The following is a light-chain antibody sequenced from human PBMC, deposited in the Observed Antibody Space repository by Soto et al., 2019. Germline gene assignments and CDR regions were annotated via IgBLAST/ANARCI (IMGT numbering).Light chain of an antibody. Sequence: IQLTQSPSSLSASVGDRVTVTCRASQSINIYLNWYQQKPGKAPTLLIYGASTLQSGVPSRFSGGGSRTDFTLTISSLQTEDFATYDCQQSYRSPYTFGQGTQLEI. CDR1: QSINIY. CDR2: GAS. V-gene: IGKV1-39*01. CDR3: QQSYRSPYT. J-gene: IGKJ2*01.